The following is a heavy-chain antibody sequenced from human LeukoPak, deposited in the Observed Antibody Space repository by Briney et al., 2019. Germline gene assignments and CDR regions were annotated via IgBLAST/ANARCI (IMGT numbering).Heavy chain of an antibody. CDR3: SRNYYDGSGFYNDY. CDR1: GFTLSDHN. J-gene: IGHJ4*02. V-gene: IGHV3-72*01. Sequence: GGSLRLSCAASGFTLSDHNMDWVRQAPGKGLEWVGHTRNKVRSYTREYAASVQGRFTISRDDSKNTLYLQMNGLKTEDTAVYFCSRNYYDGSGFYNDYWGQGTLVTVSA. CDR2: TRNKVRSYTR. D-gene: IGHD3-22*01.